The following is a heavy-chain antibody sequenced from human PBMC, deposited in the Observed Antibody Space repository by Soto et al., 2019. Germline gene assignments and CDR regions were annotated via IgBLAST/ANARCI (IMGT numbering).Heavy chain of an antibody. CDR1: GFTFSNYA. CDR3: AKDQGSSWYEIGY. V-gene: IGHV3-23*01. D-gene: IGHD6-13*01. CDR2: ISGSGGST. Sequence: EVQLLESGGGLVQPGGSLRLSCAASGFTFSNYAVTWVRQAPGKGLEWVSTISGSGGSTYYADSVKGRFTNSRNNSKNTLYLQMNSLRAEDTAVYYCAKDQGSSWYEIGYWGQGTLVTVSS. J-gene: IGHJ4*02.